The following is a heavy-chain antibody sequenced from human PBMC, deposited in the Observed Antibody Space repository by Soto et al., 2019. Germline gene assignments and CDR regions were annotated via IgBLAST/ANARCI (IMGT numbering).Heavy chain of an antibody. CDR1: GGSISSVGYY. Sequence: PSETLSLTYTVSGGSISSVGYYWSWIRQHPGKGLEWIGYIYYSGSTYYNPSLKSRVTVSVDTSKNQFSLKLSSVTAADTAVYYCARVYYDENHEFFDYWGKGTLVTVSS. J-gene: IGHJ4*02. D-gene: IGHD3-22*01. CDR3: ARVYYDENHEFFDY. CDR2: IYYSGST. V-gene: IGHV4-31*03.